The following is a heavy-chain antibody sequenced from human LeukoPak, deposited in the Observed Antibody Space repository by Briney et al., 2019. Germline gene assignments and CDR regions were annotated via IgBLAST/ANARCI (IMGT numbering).Heavy chain of an antibody. J-gene: IGHJ5*02. CDR1: GYTFTSYD. Sequence: ASVKVSCKASGYTFTSYDINWVRQATGQGLEWMGWISAYNGNTNYAQKLQGRVTMTTDTSTSTAYMELRSLRSDDTAVYYCARGGQDIVVVPAAMEGFDWFDPWGQGTLVTVSS. V-gene: IGHV1-18*01. CDR2: ISAYNGNT. CDR3: ARGGQDIVVVPAAMEGFDWFDP. D-gene: IGHD2-2*01.